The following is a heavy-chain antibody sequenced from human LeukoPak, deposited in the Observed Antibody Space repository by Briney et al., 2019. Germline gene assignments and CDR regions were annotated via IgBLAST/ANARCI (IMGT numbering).Heavy chain of an antibody. CDR3: ARDMDLDIVVVVAATALDY. CDR1: GFTFSSYS. Sequence: GRSLRLSCAASGFTFSSYSMNWVRQAPGKGLEWVSSISSGSSYIYYADSVKGRFTISRDNAKNSLYLQMNSLRAEDTAVYYCARDMDLDIVVVVAATALDYWGQGTLVTVSS. D-gene: IGHD2-15*01. J-gene: IGHJ4*02. V-gene: IGHV3-21*01. CDR2: ISSGSSYI.